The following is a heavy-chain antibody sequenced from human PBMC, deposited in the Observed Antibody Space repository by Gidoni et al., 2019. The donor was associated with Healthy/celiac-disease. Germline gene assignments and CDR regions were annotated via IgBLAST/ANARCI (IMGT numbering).Heavy chain of an antibody. Sequence: QVQLQESGPGLVKPSETLSLTCTVSGGPISSYYWRWIRQPPGKGLEWIGYIYYSGSTNYNPSLKSRVTISVDTSKNQFSLKLSSVTAADTAVYYCAREDGDYERGRFDYWGQGTLVTVSS. CDR3: AREDGDYERGRFDY. D-gene: IGHD4-17*01. CDR1: GGPISSYY. J-gene: IGHJ4*02. CDR2: IYYSGST. V-gene: IGHV4-59*01.